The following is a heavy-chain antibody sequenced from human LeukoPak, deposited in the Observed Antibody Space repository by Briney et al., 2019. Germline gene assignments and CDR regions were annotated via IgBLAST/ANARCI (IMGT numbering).Heavy chain of an antibody. J-gene: IGHJ6*02. CDR2: IYPGDSDT. V-gene: IGHV5-51*01. CDR3: ARYAHSGSYHLNAPYGMDV. CDR1: GYSFTSYW. Sequence: GESLKISCKGSGYSFTSYWIGWVRQMPGKGLEWMGIIYPGDSDTRYSPSFQGQVTISADKSISTAYLQWSSLKASDTAMYYCARYAHSGSYHLNAPYGMDVWGQGTTVTVSS. D-gene: IGHD3-10*01.